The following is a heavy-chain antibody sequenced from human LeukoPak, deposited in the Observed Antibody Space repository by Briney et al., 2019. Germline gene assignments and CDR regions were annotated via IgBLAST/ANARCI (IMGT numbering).Heavy chain of an antibody. D-gene: IGHD6-13*01. Sequence: GSPRVSCAASGFTFSSYAMSWVRQAPGKGLEWVSAISGSGGSTYYADSVKGRFTISRDNSRNTLYLQMNSLRAEDTAVYYCATTFSVAVAGNRVFGHWGQGTLGSASS. CDR3: ATTFSVAVAGNRVFGH. CDR2: ISGSGGST. CDR1: GFTFSSYA. V-gene: IGHV3-23*01. J-gene: IGHJ5*02.